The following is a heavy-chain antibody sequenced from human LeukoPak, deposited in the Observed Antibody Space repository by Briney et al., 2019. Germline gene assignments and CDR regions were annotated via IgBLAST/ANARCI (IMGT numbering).Heavy chain of an antibody. D-gene: IGHD3-22*01. CDR3: ARVNDYYDSSGYPIDY. V-gene: IGHV4-39*07. J-gene: IGHJ4*02. Sequence: SETLSLTCTVSGGSISSSSYYWGWIRQPPGKGLEWIGSIYYSGSTYYNPSLKSRVTISVDTSKNQFSLKLSSVTAADTAVYYCARVNDYYDSSGYPIDYWGQGTLVTVSS. CDR1: GGSISSSSYY. CDR2: IYYSGST.